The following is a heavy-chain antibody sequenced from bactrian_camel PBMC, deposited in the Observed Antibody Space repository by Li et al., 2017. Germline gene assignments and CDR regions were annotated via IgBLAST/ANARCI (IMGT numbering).Heavy chain of an antibody. Sequence: QLVESGGDLVQPGGTLRLSCVTSGFTFSSYYMSWVRQAPGKGLEWVSDLHGDDGNAFYTDSVKGRFTISRDNALNTAYLQMNGLKPDDAAVYYCVSRDLYVSSSLYWSQGTQVTVS. CDR1: GFTFSSYY. D-gene: IGHD6*01. J-gene: IGHJ4*01. V-gene: IGHV3S40*01. CDR2: LHGDDGNA. CDR3: VSRDLYVSSSLY.